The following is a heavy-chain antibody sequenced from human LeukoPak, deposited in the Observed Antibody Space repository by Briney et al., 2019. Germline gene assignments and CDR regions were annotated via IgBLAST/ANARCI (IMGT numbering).Heavy chain of an antibody. V-gene: IGHV1-46*01. CDR3: ARDHLWGSSDAFDI. J-gene: IGHJ3*02. D-gene: IGHD3-16*01. CDR1: GYTFTSNY. CDR2: INPRAGNT. Sequence: GASVKVSCKASGYTFTSNYIHWVRQAPGQGFEWIGIINPRAGNTNYAQKFQGRVTMTTDTSTSTVYMELSSLRSEDTAVYYCARDHLWGSSDAFDIWGQGTMVTVSS.